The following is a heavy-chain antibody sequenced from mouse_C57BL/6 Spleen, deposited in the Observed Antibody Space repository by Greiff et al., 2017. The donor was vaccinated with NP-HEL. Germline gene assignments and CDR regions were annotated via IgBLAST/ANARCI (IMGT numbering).Heavy chain of an antibody. V-gene: IGHV2-2*01. J-gene: IGHJ4*01. Sequence: VKLVESGPGLVQPSQSLSITCTVSGFSLTSYGVHWVRQSPGKGLEWLGVIWSGGSTDYNAAFISRLSISKDNSKSQVFFKMNSLQADDTAIYYCARKNDYRRGGYAMDYWGQGTSVTVSS. D-gene: IGHD2-4*01. CDR1: GFSLTSYG. CDR2: IWSGGST. CDR3: ARKNDYRRGGYAMDY.